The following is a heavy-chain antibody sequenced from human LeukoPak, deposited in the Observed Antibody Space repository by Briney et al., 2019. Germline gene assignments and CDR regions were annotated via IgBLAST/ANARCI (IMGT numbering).Heavy chain of an antibody. D-gene: IGHD2-8*01. CDR2: IYYSGST. J-gene: IGHJ5*02. V-gene: IGHV4-59*01. CDR1: GGSISSYY. CDR3: ARGGMVYANNWFDP. Sequence: PSETLSLTCTVSGGSISSYYWSWIRQPPGKGLEWIGYIYYSGSTNYNPSLKSRVTISVDTSKNQYSLKLSSVTAADTAVYYCARGGMVYANNWFDPWGQGTLVTVSS.